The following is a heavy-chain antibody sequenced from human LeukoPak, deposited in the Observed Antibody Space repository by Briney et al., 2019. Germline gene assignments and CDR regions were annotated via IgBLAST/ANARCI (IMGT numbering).Heavy chain of an antibody. CDR1: GGTFSNYA. V-gene: IGHV1-69*05. J-gene: IGHJ3*02. CDR3: ARGRRGSSGWYYDAFDI. Sequence: SVKVSCKASGGTFSNYAISWVRQAPGQGLEWMGGIIPIFGTSNYAQKLQGRVTITTDESTSTAYMELSSLRSEDTAVYYCARGRRGSSGWYYDAFDIWGQGTMVTVSS. CDR2: IIPIFGTS. D-gene: IGHD6-19*01.